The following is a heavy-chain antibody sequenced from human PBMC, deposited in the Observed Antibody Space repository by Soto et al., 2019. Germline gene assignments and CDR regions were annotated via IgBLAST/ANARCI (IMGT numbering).Heavy chain of an antibody. CDR1: GYSFTKYA. CDR3: ARGGCGWPCDF. J-gene: IGHJ4*01. CDR2: INAGNGDT. Sequence: ASVKVSCKAAGYSFTKYAMHWVRQAPGQRLECMGWINAGNGDTKYSEKFQGRVTITRDTSASTAYMELSSLTSEDTAVYYCARGGCGWPCDFWGHGTLVTVSS. D-gene: IGHD6-19*01. V-gene: IGHV1-3*01.